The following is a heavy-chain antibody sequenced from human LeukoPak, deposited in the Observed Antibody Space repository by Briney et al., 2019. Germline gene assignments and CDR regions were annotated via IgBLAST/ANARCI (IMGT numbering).Heavy chain of an antibody. CDR2: ISYDGSNK. D-gene: IGHD4-23*01. CDR3: ASLTVVTPFDY. CDR1: DSPFNSYW. J-gene: IGHJ4*02. Sequence: GGSLRLSCVVSDSPFNSYWMSWVRQAPGKGLEWVAVISYDGSNKYYADSVKGRFTISRDNSKNTLYLQMNSLRAEDTAVYYCASLTVVTPFDYWGQGTLVTVSS. V-gene: IGHV3-30-3*01.